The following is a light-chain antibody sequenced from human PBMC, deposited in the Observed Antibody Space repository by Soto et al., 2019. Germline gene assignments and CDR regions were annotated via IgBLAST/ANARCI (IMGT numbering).Light chain of an antibody. CDR2: KVS. CDR3: MQGTHWPIT. Sequence: EVVVTQSPLSLPVTLGQPSSISCSSNQSLVHSDGIAYFSWFQQRPGRSPRRLIYKVSNRDSGVPARFSGSGSGTDFALKISRVEAEDVGVYYCMQGTHWPITFGQGTRLEIK. CDR1: QSLVHSDGIAY. J-gene: IGKJ5*01. V-gene: IGKV2-30*02.